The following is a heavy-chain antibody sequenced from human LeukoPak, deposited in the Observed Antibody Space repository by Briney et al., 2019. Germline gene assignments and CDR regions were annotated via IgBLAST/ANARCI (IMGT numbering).Heavy chain of an antibody. CDR3: ARQQLPAIDS. Sequence: PGGSLRLSCAASGFTLSSYAMSWVRQPPGKGLEWVSTISRSGGTLDYADSVTGRFTIARDNSKNTLYLQLNSLRAEDTAVYYCARQQLPAIDSWGQGTLVTVSS. V-gene: IGHV3-23*01. D-gene: IGHD6-13*01. CDR1: GFTLSSYA. J-gene: IGHJ4*02. CDR2: ISRSGGTL.